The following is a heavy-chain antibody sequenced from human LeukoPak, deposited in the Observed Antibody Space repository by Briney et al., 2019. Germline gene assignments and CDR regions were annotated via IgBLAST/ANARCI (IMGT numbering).Heavy chain of an antibody. D-gene: IGHD3-10*01. CDR1: GYTFTGYW. CDR2: IYPGDSDI. Sequence: GESLKISCKASGYTFTGYWIGWVRQMPGKGLEWMGIIYPGDSDIRYRPSFQGQVTISADKSISTAYLQWSSLKASDTAMYYCARTAESYYYMGVWGKGTTVTVSS. V-gene: IGHV5-51*01. J-gene: IGHJ6*03. CDR3: ARTAESYYYMGV.